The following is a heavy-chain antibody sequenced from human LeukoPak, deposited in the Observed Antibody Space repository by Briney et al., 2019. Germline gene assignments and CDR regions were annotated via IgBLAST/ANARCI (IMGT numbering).Heavy chain of an antibody. CDR3: AKDLYDFWTYDY. V-gene: IGHV3-23*01. Sequence: GGSLRLSCAASGFTFSSYAMSWVRQAPGKGLEWVSAISGSGGSTYYADSVKGRFTISRDNSKNTLYLQMNSLRAEVTAVYCCAKDLYDFWTYDYWGQGTLVTVSS. D-gene: IGHD3-3*01. CDR2: ISGSGGST. J-gene: IGHJ4*02. CDR1: GFTFSSYA.